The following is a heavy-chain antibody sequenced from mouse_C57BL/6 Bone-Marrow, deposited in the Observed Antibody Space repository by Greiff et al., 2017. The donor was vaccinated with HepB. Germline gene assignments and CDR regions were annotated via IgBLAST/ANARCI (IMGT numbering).Heavy chain of an antibody. CDR3: AKANCEWYFDV. CDR1: GFTFTDYN. D-gene: IGHD4-1*01. V-gene: IGHV1-18*01. J-gene: IGHJ1*03. CDR2: ISHNNGGT. Sequence: EVQLQQSGPELVKPGASVKIPCKASGFTFTDYNMDWVKQSHGKSLEWIANISHNNGGTIYNQNFKGRATLTVDKSSSTAYMETRTLTSEDTAVYFSAKANCEWYFDVWGTGTTVTVSS.